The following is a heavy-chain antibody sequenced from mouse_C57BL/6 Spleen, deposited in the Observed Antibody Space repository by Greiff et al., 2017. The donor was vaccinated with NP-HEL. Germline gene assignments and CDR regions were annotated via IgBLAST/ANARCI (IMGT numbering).Heavy chain of an antibody. CDR3: ARAGLRLSYWYFDV. CDR1: GFSLTSYG. V-gene: IGHV2-2*01. CDR2: IWSGGST. Sequence: VQLVESGPGLVQPSQSLSITCTVSGFSLTSYGVHWVRQSPGKGLEWLGVIWSGGSTDYNAAFISRLSISKDNSKSQVFFKMNSLQADDTAIYYCARAGLRLSYWYFDVWGTGTTVTVSS. J-gene: IGHJ1*03. D-gene: IGHD3-1*01.